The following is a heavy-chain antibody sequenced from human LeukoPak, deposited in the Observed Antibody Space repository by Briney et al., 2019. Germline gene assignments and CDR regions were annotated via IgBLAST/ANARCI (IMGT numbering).Heavy chain of an antibody. CDR1: GFTFSSYA. CDR3: AKDHLHYFDY. CDR2: ISGIGGST. Sequence: GESLRLSCAASGFTFSSYAMSWVRQAPGKGLEWVSAISGIGGSTYYADSVKGRFTISRDNSKNTLYLQMNSLRAEDTAVYYCAKDHLHYFDYWGQGTLVTVSS. V-gene: IGHV3-23*01. J-gene: IGHJ4*02.